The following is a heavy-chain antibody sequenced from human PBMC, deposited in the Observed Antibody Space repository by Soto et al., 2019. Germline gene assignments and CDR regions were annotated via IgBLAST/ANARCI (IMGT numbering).Heavy chain of an antibody. CDR3: ARGPDYDFWSGYYYGYYHYGLAV. Sequence: ASVKVSCKASGYTFTSYDINWGRQATGQGLEWMGWMNPNSGNTGYAQKFQGRVTMTRNTSISTAYMELSSLRSEDTAVYYCARGPDYDFWSGYYYGYYHYGLAVPGQRTTVTVSS. J-gene: IGHJ6*02. CDR2: MNPNSGNT. D-gene: IGHD3-3*01. V-gene: IGHV1-8*01. CDR1: GYTFTSYD.